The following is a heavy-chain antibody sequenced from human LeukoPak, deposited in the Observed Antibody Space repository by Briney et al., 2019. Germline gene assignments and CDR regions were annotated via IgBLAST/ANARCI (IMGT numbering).Heavy chain of an antibody. V-gene: IGHV3-30*02. CDR3: AKRRSRITMVRGAIDY. CDR2: IRYDGSNK. D-gene: IGHD3-10*01. CDR1: GFTFSSYG. Sequence: GGSLRLSCAASGFTFSSYGMHWVRQAPGKGLEWVAFIRYDGSNKYYADSVKGRFTISRDNSKNTLYLQMNSLRAEDTAVYYCAKRRSRITMVRGAIDYWGQGTLVTVSS. J-gene: IGHJ4*02.